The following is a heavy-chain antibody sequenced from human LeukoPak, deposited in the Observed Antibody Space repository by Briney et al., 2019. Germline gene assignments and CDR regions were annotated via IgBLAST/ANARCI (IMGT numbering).Heavy chain of an antibody. V-gene: IGHV1-18*01. D-gene: IGHD2-8*01. CDR2: ISAYNGNT. CDR1: GYTFTSYG. Sequence: ASVKVSCKASGYTFTSYGISWVRQAPGQGLEWMGWISAYNGNTNYAQKLQGRVTMTTDTSTSTAYMELRSLRSDDTAVYYCARGGYGIVLMVYAAFDIWGQGTMVTVSS. J-gene: IGHJ3*02. CDR3: ARGGYGIVLMVYAAFDI.